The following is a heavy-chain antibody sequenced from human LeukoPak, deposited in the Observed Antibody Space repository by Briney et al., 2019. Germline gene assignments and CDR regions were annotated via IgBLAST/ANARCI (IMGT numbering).Heavy chain of an antibody. V-gene: IGHV4-4*07. Sequence: PSETLSLTCTVSGGSINSYYWSWIRQPAGKGLEWIGRIYSSGSTNYNPSLKSRVSMSVDTSKNQFSLKLSSVTAADTAVYYCARDFRVEYGGYLNWFDPWGQGTLVTVSS. J-gene: IGHJ5*02. D-gene: IGHD5-12*01. CDR1: GGSINSYY. CDR2: IYSSGST. CDR3: ARDFRVEYGGYLNWFDP.